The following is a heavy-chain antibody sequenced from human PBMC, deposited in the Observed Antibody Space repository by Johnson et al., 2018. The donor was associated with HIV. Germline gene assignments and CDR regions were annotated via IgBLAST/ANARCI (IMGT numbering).Heavy chain of an antibody. J-gene: IGHJ3*02. V-gene: IGHV3-66*02. CDR3: AGSGSSGYPDAFDI. CDR1: GITVSSNY. CDR2: IFSDGNT. Sequence: MMLVESGGGVVQPGRSPRLSCVASGITVSSNYMSWVRQAPGKGLEWVSVIFSDGNTYNADSVKGRFTISRDNSKNTLYLQMNSLRAEDTAVYYCAGSGSSGYPDAFDIWGQGTMVTVSS. D-gene: IGHD3-22*01.